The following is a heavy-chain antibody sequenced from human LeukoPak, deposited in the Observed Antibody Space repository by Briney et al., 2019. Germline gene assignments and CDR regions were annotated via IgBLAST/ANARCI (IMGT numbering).Heavy chain of an antibody. CDR3: AKVSSESTDYYGSGGGPLGY. V-gene: IGHV3-30-3*01. Sequence: PGGSLRLSCAASGFTFSSYAIYWVRQAPGKGLEWVAVISNDGSNKYYADSVKGRFTISRDNSKNTLYLQMNSLRAEDTAVYYCAKVSSESTDYYGSGGGPLGYWGQGTLVTVSS. CDR2: ISNDGSNK. D-gene: IGHD3-10*01. J-gene: IGHJ4*02. CDR1: GFTFSSYA.